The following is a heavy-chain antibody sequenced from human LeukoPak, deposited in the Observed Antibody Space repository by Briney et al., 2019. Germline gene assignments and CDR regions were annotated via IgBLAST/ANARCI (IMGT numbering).Heavy chain of an antibody. CDR2: INPNSGGT. CDR3: ARAFSALYNWNYDRKNNWFDP. D-gene: IGHD1-7*01. V-gene: IGHV1-2*02. Sequence: GASVKVSCKASGGTFSSYAISWVRQAPGQGLEWMGWINPNSGGTNYAQKFQGRVTMTRDTSISTAYMELSRLRSDDTAVYYCARAFSALYNWNYDRKNNWFDPWGQGTLVTVSS. J-gene: IGHJ5*02. CDR1: GGTFSSYA.